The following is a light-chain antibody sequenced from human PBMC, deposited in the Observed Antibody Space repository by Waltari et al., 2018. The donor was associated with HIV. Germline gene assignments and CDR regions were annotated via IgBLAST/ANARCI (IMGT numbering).Light chain of an antibody. CDR2: SNN. Sequence: QSVLTQPPSASGTPGQRVTISCSGSSSNIGSNTVNWYQQLPGTAPKLLIYSNNRRPSGVPDRSSGSKSGTSASLAISGLQSEDEADYYCAAWDDSLNGPWVFGGGTKLTVL. CDR3: AAWDDSLNGPWV. J-gene: IGLJ3*02. V-gene: IGLV1-44*01. CDR1: SSNIGSNT.